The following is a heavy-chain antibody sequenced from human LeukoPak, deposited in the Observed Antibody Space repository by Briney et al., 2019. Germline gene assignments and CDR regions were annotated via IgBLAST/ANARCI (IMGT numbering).Heavy chain of an antibody. CDR3: ARDFWDVLRYFDWFRGREVGAFDI. CDR1: GFTFSSYS. D-gene: IGHD3-9*01. CDR2: ISSSSSYI. V-gene: IGHV3-21*01. Sequence: PGGSLRLSCAASGFTFSSYSMNWVRQAPGKGLEWVSSISSSSSYIYYADSVKGRFTISRDNAKNSLYLQMNSLRAEDTAVYYCARDFWDVLRYFDWFRGREVGAFDIWGQGTMVIVSS. J-gene: IGHJ3*02.